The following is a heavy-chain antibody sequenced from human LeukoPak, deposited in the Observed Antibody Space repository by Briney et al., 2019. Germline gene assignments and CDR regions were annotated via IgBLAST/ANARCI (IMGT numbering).Heavy chain of an antibody. Sequence: SQTLSLTCTVSGGSISSGGYYWSWLRQHPGKGLEWIGYIYYSGSTYYNPSLKSRVTISVDTSKNQFSLKLSSVTAADTAVYYCARLGGYYDILTGYFLEYYFDYWGQGTLVTVSS. CDR3: ARLGGYYDILTGYFLEYYFDY. D-gene: IGHD3-9*01. V-gene: IGHV4-31*03. J-gene: IGHJ4*02. CDR2: IYYSGST. CDR1: GGSISSGGYY.